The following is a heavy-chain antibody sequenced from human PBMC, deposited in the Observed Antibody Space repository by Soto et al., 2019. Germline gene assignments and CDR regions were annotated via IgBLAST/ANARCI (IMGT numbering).Heavy chain of an antibody. CDR1: GFTFSSYA. CDR3: ARGDHYDSSGYIDY. V-gene: IGHV3-30-3*01. CDR2: ISYDGSNK. J-gene: IGHJ4*02. D-gene: IGHD3-22*01. Sequence: GGSMRLSCAASGFTFSSYAMHWVRQAPGKGLEWVAVISYDGSNKYYADSVKGRFTISRDNSKNTLYLQMNSLRAEDTAVYYCARGDHYDSSGYIDYWGQGTLVTVSS.